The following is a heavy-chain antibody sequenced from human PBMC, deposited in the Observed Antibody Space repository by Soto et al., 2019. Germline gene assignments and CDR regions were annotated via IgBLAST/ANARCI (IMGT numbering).Heavy chain of an antibody. D-gene: IGHD2-21*02. J-gene: IGHJ4*02. CDR2: INAGNGNT. CDR3: ARGGCGGDCYSAY. CDR1: GYTFTSYS. V-gene: IGHV1-3*01. Sequence: AXVKVSCKASGYTFTSYSMPWVRQAPGQRLEWMGWINAGNGNTKYSQKFQGRVTITRDTSASTAYMELSSLRSEDTAVYYCARGGCGGDCYSAYWGQGTLVTVSS.